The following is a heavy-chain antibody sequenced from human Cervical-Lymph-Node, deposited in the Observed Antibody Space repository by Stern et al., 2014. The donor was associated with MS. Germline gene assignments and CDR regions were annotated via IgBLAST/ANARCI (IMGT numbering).Heavy chain of an antibody. J-gene: IGHJ3*02. CDR3: ARRGYLKIGYAFDI. CDR2: ISSSGSSI. D-gene: IGHD5-12*01. Sequence: VQLVQSGGGLVKPGGSLRLSCAASRVTFSDYYMSWIRQAPGKGLECVSYISSSGSSIYYADSVKGRFPISRDNAKDSLYLQMNSLRAEDTAVYFCARRGYLKIGYAFDIWGQGTTVTVSS. CDR1: RVTFSDYY. V-gene: IGHV3-11*01.